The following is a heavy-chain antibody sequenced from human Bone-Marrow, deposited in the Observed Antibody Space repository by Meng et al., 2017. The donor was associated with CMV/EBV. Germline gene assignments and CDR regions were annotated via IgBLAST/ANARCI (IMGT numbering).Heavy chain of an antibody. Sequence: SGFTLSSYAMSCVRQAPGKGLEWVSIISGSGDRTYYADSVKGRFTISRDNSKNTLYLQMNSLRAEDTAVYYCARGIASGGSRYFFEYWGQGTLVTVSS. CDR3: ARGIASGGSRYFFEY. CDR1: GFTLSSYA. D-gene: IGHD1-26*01. CDR2: ISGSGDRT. V-gene: IGHV3-23*01. J-gene: IGHJ4*02.